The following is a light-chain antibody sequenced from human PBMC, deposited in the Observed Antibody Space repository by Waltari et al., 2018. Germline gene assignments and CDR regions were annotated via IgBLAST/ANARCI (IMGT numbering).Light chain of an antibody. V-gene: IGLV3-21*02. J-gene: IGLJ3*02. CDR1: DITFKN. CDR3: QVWDHGSDGGV. CDR2: DDN. Sequence: SYVLIQPPPVSVAPGQTAKITCGGSDITFKNVHWYQQKTAQAPVLVVYDDNDRPPGIPERFSGSNSRNTATLTISRVGAGEEADYYCQVWDHGSDGGVFGGGTKLIVV.